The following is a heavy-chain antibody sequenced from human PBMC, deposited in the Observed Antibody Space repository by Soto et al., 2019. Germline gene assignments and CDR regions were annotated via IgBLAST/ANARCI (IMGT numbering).Heavy chain of an antibody. Sequence: ASVKVSCKASGYTFTSYGISWVRQAPGQGLEWMGWISAYNGSTNYAQKLQGRVTISVDTSKNQFSLKLSSVTAADTAVYYCARSIMITFGGVIAYYFDYWGQG. CDR3: ARSIMITFGGVIAYYFDY. V-gene: IGHV1-18*01. J-gene: IGHJ4*02. D-gene: IGHD3-16*02. CDR2: ISAYNGST. CDR1: GYTFTSYG.